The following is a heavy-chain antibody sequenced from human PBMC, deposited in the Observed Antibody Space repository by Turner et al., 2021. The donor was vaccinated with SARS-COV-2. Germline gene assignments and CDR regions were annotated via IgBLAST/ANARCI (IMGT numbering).Heavy chain of an antibody. CDR2: INPKSGGT. J-gene: IGHJ4*02. V-gene: IGHV1-2*02. CDR3: ATDSYGTL. CDR1: GYTFTDYY. D-gene: IGHD5-18*01. Sequence: QAQLEQSGAEMKKPGASMKVSCKASGYTFTDYYMHWLRQAPGQGPEWMGWINPKSGGTKFAQKFQGRVTLTRDTSITTAFLELSGLKSDDTAVYYCATDSYGTLWGQGTLVTVSS.